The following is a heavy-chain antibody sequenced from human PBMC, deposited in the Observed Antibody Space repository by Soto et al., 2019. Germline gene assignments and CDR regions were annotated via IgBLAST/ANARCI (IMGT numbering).Heavy chain of an antibody. CDR1: GFSLSNAGLG. CDR2: IFSNDDK. D-gene: IGHD6-13*01. V-gene: IGHV2-26*04. CDR3: ASTYSTSWYSFDP. J-gene: IGHJ5*02. Sequence: QVTVKESGPVLVKPTETLTLTCTVSGFSLSNAGLGVSWIRQPPGKALEWLAHIFSNDDKSYSTYLKSRLTISKDTTKSQVVLTMTNMDPVDTATYYCASTYSTSWYSFDPWGQGTLVTVSS.